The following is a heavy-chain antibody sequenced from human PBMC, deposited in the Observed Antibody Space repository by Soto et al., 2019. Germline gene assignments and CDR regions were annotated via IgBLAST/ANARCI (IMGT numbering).Heavy chain of an antibody. Sequence: SETLSLTCPVSGGSISSGGYYWRWIRQHPGKGLEWIGYIYYSGSTYYNPSLKRRVTISVDTSKNQFSLKLSSVTAADTAVYYCASSPSRYYYGSGAFGSGYFDYWGQGTPVTVSS. V-gene: IGHV4-31*03. D-gene: IGHD3-10*01. CDR2: IYYSGST. CDR1: GGSISSGGYY. CDR3: ASSPSRYYYGSGAFGSGYFDY. J-gene: IGHJ4*02.